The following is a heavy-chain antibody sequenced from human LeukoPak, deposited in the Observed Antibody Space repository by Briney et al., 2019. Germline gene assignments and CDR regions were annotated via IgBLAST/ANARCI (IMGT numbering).Heavy chain of an antibody. J-gene: IGHJ5*02. CDR1: GYTFTSYG. CDR3: ARALKGRNWFDP. V-gene: IGHV1-18*01. Sequence: ASVKDSCKASGYTFTSYGISWVRQAPGQGLEWMGWISAYNGNTNYAQKLQGRVTMTTDTSTSTAYMELRSLRSDDTAVYYCARALKGRNWFDPWGQGTLVTVSS. CDR2: ISAYNGNT. D-gene: IGHD2-8*01.